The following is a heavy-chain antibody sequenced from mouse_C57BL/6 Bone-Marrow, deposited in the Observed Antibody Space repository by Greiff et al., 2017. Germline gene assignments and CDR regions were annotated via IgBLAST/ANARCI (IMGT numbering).Heavy chain of an antibody. Sequence: VQLQQSGPELVKPGASVKISCKASGYSFTGYYMNWVKQSPEKSLEWIGEINPSTGGTTYNQKFKAKATLTVDKSSSTAYMQLKSLTSEDSAVYYCARSRRNYAYYSAMDYWGQGTSVTVSS. J-gene: IGHJ4*01. CDR3: ARSRRNYAYYSAMDY. CDR2: INPSTGGT. V-gene: IGHV1-42*01. CDR1: GYSFTGYY. D-gene: IGHD2-1*01.